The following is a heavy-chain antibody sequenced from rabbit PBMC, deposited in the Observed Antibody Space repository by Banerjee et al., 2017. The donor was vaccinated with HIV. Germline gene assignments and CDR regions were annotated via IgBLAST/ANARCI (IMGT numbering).Heavy chain of an antibody. CDR3: ARGGDADGYAPNFKL. CDR2: IWTGSDID. J-gene: IGHJ4*01. CDR1: GFSFSSGYD. Sequence: QEQLVESGGGLVQPEGSLTLTCTASGFSFSSGYDMCWVRQALGKGLEWIGCIWTGSDIDYYASWAKGRFTISKTSSTTVTLQMTSLTAADTATYFCARGGDADGYAPNFKLWGQGTLVTVS. D-gene: IGHD6-1*01. V-gene: IGHV1S45*01.